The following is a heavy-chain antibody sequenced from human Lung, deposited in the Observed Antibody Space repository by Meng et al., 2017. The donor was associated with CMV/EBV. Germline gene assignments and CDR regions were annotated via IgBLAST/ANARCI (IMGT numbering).Heavy chain of an antibody. V-gene: IGHV3-74*01. CDR2: LNSDGSGT. CDR3: ARDDGSYGSLNGMDV. D-gene: IGHD5-18*01. J-gene: IGHJ6*02. CDR1: GFRFSSYW. Sequence: LTXAASGFRFSSYWMHWVRQAPGKGLVWVSRLNSDGSGTSSADSVKGRFTISRDNAKNTVYLQMNNLRAEDTAIYYCARDDGSYGSLNGMDVWGRGTXVTV.